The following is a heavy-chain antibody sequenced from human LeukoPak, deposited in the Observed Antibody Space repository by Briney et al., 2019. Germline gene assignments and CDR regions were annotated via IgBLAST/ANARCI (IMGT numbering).Heavy chain of an antibody. CDR2: ISAYNGNT. D-gene: IGHD5-18*01. CDR1: GYTFTSYG. CDR3: ARSTAMVYYFDY. V-gene: IGHV1-18*01. Sequence: ASVKVSCKASGYTFTSYGISWVRQAPGQGLEWMGWISAYNGNTNYAQKLQGRVTMTTDTSTSTAYMELRSLRPDDTAVYYCARSTAMVYYFDYWGQGTLVTVSS. J-gene: IGHJ4*02.